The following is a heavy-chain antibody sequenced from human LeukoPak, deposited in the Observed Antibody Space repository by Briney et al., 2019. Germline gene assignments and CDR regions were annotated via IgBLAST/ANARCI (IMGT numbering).Heavy chain of an antibody. D-gene: IGHD6-13*01. CDR2: IYTSGRT. CDR1: GGSISSYY. V-gene: IGHV4-4*07. Sequence: SETLSLTCTVSGGSISSYYWSCIRQPAGKGLEWIGRIYTSGRTNYNPSLKSRVTMSVDTSKKQFSLKLSSVTAADTAVYYCARDPQLGPFDYWGQGTLVTVSS. CDR3: ARDPQLGPFDY. J-gene: IGHJ4*02.